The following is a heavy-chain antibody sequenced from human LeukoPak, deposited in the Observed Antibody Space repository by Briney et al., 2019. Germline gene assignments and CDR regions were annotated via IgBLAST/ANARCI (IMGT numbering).Heavy chain of an antibody. CDR2: ISGYKGNT. CDR1: GYIFTSYG. Sequence: GASVKVSCKVSGYIFTSYGISWVRQAPGQGLEWMGWISGYKGNTNYAQKFQGRVTMTTETSTSTAYMELRSLRSDDMAVYFCAREDSSGWYYFDYWGQGTLVTVSS. D-gene: IGHD6-19*01. CDR3: AREDSSGWYYFDY. J-gene: IGHJ4*02. V-gene: IGHV1-18*03.